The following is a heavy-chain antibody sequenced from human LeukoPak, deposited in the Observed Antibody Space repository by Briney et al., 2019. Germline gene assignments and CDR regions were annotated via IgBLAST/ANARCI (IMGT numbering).Heavy chain of an antibody. CDR1: GFTFSSYA. Sequence: PGGSLRLSCAASGFTFSSYAMHWVRQAPGKGLEWVAVISYDGSNKYYADSVKGRFTISRDNSKNTLDLQMNSLRAEDTAVYYCARDAIAAAGRGYFDYWGQGTLVTVSS. V-gene: IGHV3-30*04. D-gene: IGHD6-13*01. CDR3: ARDAIAAAGRGYFDY. J-gene: IGHJ4*02. CDR2: ISYDGSNK.